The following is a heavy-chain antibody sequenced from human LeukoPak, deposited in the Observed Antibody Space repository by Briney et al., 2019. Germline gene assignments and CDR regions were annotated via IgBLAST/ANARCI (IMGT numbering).Heavy chain of an antibody. Sequence: GASVKVSCKASGGTFSSYAISWVRQAPGQGLEWMGWISAYNGNTNYAQKLQGRVTMTTDTSTSTAYMELRSLRSDDTAVYYCARRGYGDYQYYYYYYGMDVWGQGTTVTVSS. CDR3: ARRGYGDYQYYYYYYGMDV. V-gene: IGHV1-18*04. J-gene: IGHJ6*02. D-gene: IGHD4-17*01. CDR1: GGTFSSYA. CDR2: ISAYNGNT.